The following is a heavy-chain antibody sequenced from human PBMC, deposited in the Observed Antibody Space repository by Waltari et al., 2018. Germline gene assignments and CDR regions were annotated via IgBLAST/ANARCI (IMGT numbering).Heavy chain of an antibody. CDR2: ISGSGGST. D-gene: IGHD6-19*01. CDR1: GFTFSSYA. V-gene: IGHV3-23*04. J-gene: IGHJ6*03. Sequence: EVQLVESGGGLVQPGGSLRLSCAASGFTFSSYAMSWVRQAPGRGLEWVSAISGSGGSTYYADSVKGRFTISRDNSKNTLYLQMNSLRAEDTAVYYCAKGTSSGWGYYYYYYMDVWGKGTTVTVSS. CDR3: AKGTSSGWGYYYYYYMDV.